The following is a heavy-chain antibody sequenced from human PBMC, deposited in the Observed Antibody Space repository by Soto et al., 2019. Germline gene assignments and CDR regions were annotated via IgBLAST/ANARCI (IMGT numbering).Heavy chain of an antibody. CDR3: ARTLDCSSTSCYTKSAATEFDY. J-gene: IGHJ4*02. CDR2: ISAYNGNT. D-gene: IGHD2-2*02. Sequence: ASVKVSCKASGYTFTSYGISWVRQAPGQGLEWMGWISAYNGNTNYAQKLQGRVTMTTDTSTSTAYMELRSLRSDDTAVYYCARTLDCSSTSCYTKSAATEFDYWGQGTLVTVSS. CDR1: GYTFTSYG. V-gene: IGHV1-18*01.